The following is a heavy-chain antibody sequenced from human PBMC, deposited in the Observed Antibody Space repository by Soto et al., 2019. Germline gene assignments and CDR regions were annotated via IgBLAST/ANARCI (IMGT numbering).Heavy chain of an antibody. CDR2: ISGSGGST. CDR3: AKDEQLVPYYFDY. CDR1: GFTFSSYA. D-gene: IGHD6-6*01. Sequence: EVQLLESGGGLVQPGGSLRLSCAASGFTFSSYAMSWVRQAPGKGLEWVSAISGSGGSTYYADSVKGRFTISRDNSKNTLYLQMNSLRAEVTAVYYCAKDEQLVPYYFDYWGQGTLVTVSS. V-gene: IGHV3-23*01. J-gene: IGHJ4*02.